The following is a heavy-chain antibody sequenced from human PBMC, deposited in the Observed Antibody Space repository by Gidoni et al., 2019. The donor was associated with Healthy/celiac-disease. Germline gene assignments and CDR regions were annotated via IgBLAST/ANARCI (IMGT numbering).Heavy chain of an antibody. CDR2: IIPILGTA. CDR1: GGTFSSLS. J-gene: IGHJ1*01. Sequence: QVQLVPSGAEVKKPGSSVKGSCKASGGTFSSLSIRWVRQGPGRGFEWMRRIIPILGTANYAQKFQGRVTITADKSTSTAYMELSSLKSEDTAVYYCASPTHCSGGSCCPIAKYFQHWGQGTLVTVSS. CDR3: ASPTHCSGGSCCPIAKYFQH. V-gene: IGHV1-69*04. D-gene: IGHD2-15*01.